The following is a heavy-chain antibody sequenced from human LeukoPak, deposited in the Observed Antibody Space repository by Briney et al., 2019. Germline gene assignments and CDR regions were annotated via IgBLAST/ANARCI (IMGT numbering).Heavy chain of an antibody. D-gene: IGHD4-17*01. CDR3: ARDDYGDYAPVFYFDY. Sequence: ASVKVSCKASGYTFTSYYMHWVRQAPGQGLEWMGIINPSGGSTSYAQKFQGRVTMTMDTSTSTVYMELSSLRSEDTAVYYCARDDYGDYAPVFYFDYWGQGTLVTVSS. CDR2: INPSGGST. CDR1: GYTFTSYY. J-gene: IGHJ4*02. V-gene: IGHV1-46*01.